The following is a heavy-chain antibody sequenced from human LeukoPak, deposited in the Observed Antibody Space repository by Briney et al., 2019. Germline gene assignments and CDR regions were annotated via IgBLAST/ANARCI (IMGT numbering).Heavy chain of an antibody. J-gene: IGHJ4*02. CDR1: GYTFTSYD. V-gene: IGHV1-8*01. CDR3: ARAHYDSSGYPRY. Sequence: ASVKVSCKASGYTFTSYDINWVRQATGQGLEWMGWMNPNSGNTGYAQKFQGRVTMTRNTSISTAYMELSSLRSEDTGVYYCARAHYDSSGYPRYWGQGTLVTVSS. CDR2: MNPNSGNT. D-gene: IGHD3-22*01.